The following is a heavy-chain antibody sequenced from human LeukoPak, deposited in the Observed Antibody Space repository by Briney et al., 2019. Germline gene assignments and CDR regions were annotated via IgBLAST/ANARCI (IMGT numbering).Heavy chain of an antibody. D-gene: IGHD2-15*01. J-gene: IGHJ5*02. CDR2: INNDGDNT. Sequence: PGGPLRLSCAASGFTFRTYAMSWVRQTPGKGLEWVSAINNDGDNTYYADSVKGRFSVSRDNSKNTLHLQMNSLRAEDTARYYCVQQLGYCSGGSCYFTSWGQGTLVTVSS. V-gene: IGHV3-23*01. CDR3: VQQLGYCSGGSCYFTS. CDR1: GFTFRTYA.